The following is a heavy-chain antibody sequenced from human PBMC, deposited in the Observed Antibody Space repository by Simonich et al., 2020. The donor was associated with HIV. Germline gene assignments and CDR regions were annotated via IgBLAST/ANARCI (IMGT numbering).Heavy chain of an antibody. CDR3: ARGAFDGYYFDY. CDR2: SSPYNAKT. V-gene: IGHV1-18*01. CDR1: GYTFSSYG. Sequence: QVQLVQSGAEVKKPGASVKVSCKASGYTFSSYGINWVRQAPGQGLEWMGWSSPYNAKTDYSQKFSGRGTMTTDTSTNTTYMDLSSLRSDDTAMYYCARGAFDGYYFDYWGQGTLVTVSS. J-gene: IGHJ4*02. D-gene: IGHD6-25*01.